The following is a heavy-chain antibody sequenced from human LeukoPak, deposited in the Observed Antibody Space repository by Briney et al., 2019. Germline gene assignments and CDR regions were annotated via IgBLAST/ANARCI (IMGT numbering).Heavy chain of an antibody. CDR3: ARVQGGGFRTADY. CDR1: AFIFSSYG. V-gene: IGHV3-30*19. D-gene: IGHD1-14*01. CDR2: ILENGSYQ. Sequence: GGSLRLSCAASAFIFSSYGMHWVRQAPGKGLDWVAVILENGSYQYYADSVKGRFTISRDNPKNTLFLQMNSLRDEDTAIYYCARVQGGGFRTADYWGQGTLVAVSS. J-gene: IGHJ4*02.